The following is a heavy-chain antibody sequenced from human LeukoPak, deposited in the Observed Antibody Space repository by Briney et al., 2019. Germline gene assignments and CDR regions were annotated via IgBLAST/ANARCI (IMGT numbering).Heavy chain of an antibody. CDR3: ARGDAFSGDH. V-gene: IGHV3-7*04. Sequence: PGGSLRLSCAVSGFTFSNFWMSWVRQAPGRGLEWVANIHPEGSEKYHVGSVEGRFVISRDNTKNLLFLQMSGLRVEDTALYYCARGDAFSGDHWGQGTLDTVSS. CDR2: IHPEGSEK. J-gene: IGHJ4*02. CDR1: GFTFSNFW.